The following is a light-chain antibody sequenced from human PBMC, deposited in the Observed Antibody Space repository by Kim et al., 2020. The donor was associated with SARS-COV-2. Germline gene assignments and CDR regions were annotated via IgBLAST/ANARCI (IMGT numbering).Light chain of an antibody. CDR1: QNINNY. Sequence: DIQLTQSPSPLSASVGDRVTITCRASQNINNYLNWYQQKPGEAPNLLMYAASRLQSGVPSKFSGGRSGTNFTLTINSLHPEDSATYYCQQTFSAPSTFGQGTRLEIK. CDR2: AAS. J-gene: IGKJ5*01. V-gene: IGKV1-39*01. CDR3: QQTFSAPST.